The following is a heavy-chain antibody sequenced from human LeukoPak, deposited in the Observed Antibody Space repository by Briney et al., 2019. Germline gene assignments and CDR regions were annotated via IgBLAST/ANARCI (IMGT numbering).Heavy chain of an antibody. CDR3: ARDHSTEDKSWWLDP. CDR1: GDTFTRNW. CDR2: INPNGDYT. V-gene: IGHV1-46*01. D-gene: IGHD7-27*01. J-gene: IGHJ5*02. Sequence: ASVKVSCKTSGDTFTRNWMHWMRQGPGQGLEWMGVINPNGDYTMYAEKFRGRVTVTRDMLSSTDYMELGSLRSEDTAVYYCARDHSTEDKSWWLDPWGQGTLVIVSS.